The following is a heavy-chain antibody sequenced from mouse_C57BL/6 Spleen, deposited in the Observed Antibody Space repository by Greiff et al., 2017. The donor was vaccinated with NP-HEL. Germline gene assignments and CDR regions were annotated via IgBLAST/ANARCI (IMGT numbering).Heavy chain of an antibody. Sequence: QVQLQQPGAELVKPGASVKLSCKASGYTFTSYWMQWVKQRPGQGLAWIGEIDPSDNYTNYNQKFKGKATLTVDTSSSTAYMQLSSLTSEDSAVYYCARSLITTVVARAYRGQGTLATVSA. J-gene: IGHJ3*01. V-gene: IGHV1-50*01. CDR1: GYTFTSYW. D-gene: IGHD1-1*01. CDR3: ARSLITTVVARAY. CDR2: IDPSDNYT.